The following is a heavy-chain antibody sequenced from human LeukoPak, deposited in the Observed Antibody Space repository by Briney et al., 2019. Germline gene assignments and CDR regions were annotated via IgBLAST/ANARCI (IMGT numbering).Heavy chain of an antibody. D-gene: IGHD3-10*01. CDR3: VKGAYGSGSYYLFDY. Sequence: GRSLRLSCAASGFTFDDYAMHWVRQAPGKGLEWVSGTSWNSGSIGYADSVKGRFTISRDNAKNSLYLQMNSLRAEDMALYYCVKGAYGSGSYYLFDYWGQGTLVTVSS. CDR1: GFTFDDYA. V-gene: IGHV3-9*03. J-gene: IGHJ4*02. CDR2: TSWNSGSI.